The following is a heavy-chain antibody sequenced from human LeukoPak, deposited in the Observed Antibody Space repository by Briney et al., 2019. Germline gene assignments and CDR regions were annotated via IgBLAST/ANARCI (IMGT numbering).Heavy chain of an antibody. V-gene: IGHV3-33*06. CDR1: GFTFSSYG. CDR3: AKASVVAVANAYYFDY. D-gene: IGHD6-19*01. J-gene: IGHJ4*02. CDR2: IWYDGSNK. Sequence: PGGSLRLSCAASGFTFSSYGMHWVRQAPGKGLEWVAVIWYDGSNKYYADSVKGRFTISRDNSKNTLYLQMNSLRAEDTAVYYCAKASVVAVANAYYFDYWGQGTLVTVSS.